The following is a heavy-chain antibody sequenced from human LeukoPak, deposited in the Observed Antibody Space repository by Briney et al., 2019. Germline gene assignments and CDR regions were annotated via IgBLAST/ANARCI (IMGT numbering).Heavy chain of an antibody. V-gene: IGHV4-61*02. CDR2: TYTSGST. Sequence: SQTLSLTXTVSGGSISSSSYYWSWIRQPAGKGLEWIGRTYTSGSTNYNPSLKSRVTISVDTSKNQFSLKLSSVTAADTAVYYCARGGSDAFDIWGQGTMVTVSS. CDR1: GGSISSSSYY. CDR3: ARGGSDAFDI. D-gene: IGHD1-14*01. J-gene: IGHJ3*02.